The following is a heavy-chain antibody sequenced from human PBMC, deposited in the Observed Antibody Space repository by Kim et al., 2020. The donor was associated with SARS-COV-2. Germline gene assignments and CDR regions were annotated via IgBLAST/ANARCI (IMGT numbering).Heavy chain of an antibody. Sequence: TIYYADSVKGRFTISRDNAKNSLYLQMNSLRAEDTAVYYCARDRDGMDVWGQGTTVTVSS. V-gene: IGHV3-48*04. J-gene: IGHJ6*02. CDR3: ARDRDGMDV. CDR2: TI.